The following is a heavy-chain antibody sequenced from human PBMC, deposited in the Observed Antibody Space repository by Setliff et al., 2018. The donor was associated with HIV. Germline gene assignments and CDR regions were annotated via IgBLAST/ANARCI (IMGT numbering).Heavy chain of an antibody. D-gene: IGHD4-17*01. J-gene: IGHJ3*01. CDR2: IYFTGSS. CDR1: GGSISTYY. Sequence: NPSETLSLTCTLSGGSISTYYWSWIRQPPGKGLEWIGSIYFTGSSDNNPSLKSRVTLSVDTSKHQFSLKLSSVTAADTAVYYCARVQMAYAAFDVWGQGTMVTVSS. V-gene: IGHV4-59*01. CDR3: ARVQMAYAAFDV.